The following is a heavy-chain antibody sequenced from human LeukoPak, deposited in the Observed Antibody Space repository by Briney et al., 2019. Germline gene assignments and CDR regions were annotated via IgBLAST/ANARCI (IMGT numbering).Heavy chain of an antibody. CDR2: IIPIFGTA. CDR3: ARVYVGGYCSSTSCPGPFDY. D-gene: IGHD2-2*01. V-gene: IGHV1-69*05. J-gene: IGHJ4*02. CDR1: GGTFSSYA. Sequence: SVKVSCKASGGTFSSYAISWVRQAPGQGLEWMGGIIPIFGTANYAQKFQGRVTITTDESTSSAYMELSSLRSEDTAVYYCARVYVGGYCSSTSCPGPFDYWGQGTLVTVSS.